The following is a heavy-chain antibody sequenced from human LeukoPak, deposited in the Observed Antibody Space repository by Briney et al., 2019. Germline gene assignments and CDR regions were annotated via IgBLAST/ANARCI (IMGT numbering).Heavy chain of an antibody. CDR3: ARGWYYYDSSGFFDY. CDR1: GYTFTSYG. V-gene: IGHV1-18*01. J-gene: IGHJ4*02. CDR2: ISAYNGNT. D-gene: IGHD3-22*01. Sequence: ASVKVSCKASGYTFTSYGISWVRQAPGQGLEWMGWISAYNGNTNYAQKLQGRVTMTTDTSTSTAYMELRSLRSDDTAVYYCARGWYYYDSSGFFDYWGQGNLVTVSS.